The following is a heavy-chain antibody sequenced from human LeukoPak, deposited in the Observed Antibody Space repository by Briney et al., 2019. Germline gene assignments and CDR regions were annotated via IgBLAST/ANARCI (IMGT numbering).Heavy chain of an antibody. D-gene: IGHD1-7*01. CDR1: GYTFTGYA. V-gene: IGHV1-3*01. Sequence: EASVNVSCKASGYTFTGYAMHWVRQAPGQRLEWMGWINAGNGNTKYSQKFQGRVTITRDTSASTAYMELSSLRSEDTAVYYCARGTTGTTSLDIWGQGTMVTVSS. J-gene: IGHJ3*02. CDR2: INAGNGNT. CDR3: ARGTTGTTSLDI.